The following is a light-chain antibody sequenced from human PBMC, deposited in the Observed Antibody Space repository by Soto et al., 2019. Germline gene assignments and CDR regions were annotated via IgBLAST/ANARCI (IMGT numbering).Light chain of an antibody. CDR1: SSDVGGYNY. V-gene: IGLV2-14*01. CDR3: NSYTSSSTYD. Sequence: QSVLTQPASVSGSPGQSITISCTGTSSDVGGYNYVSWYQQHPGKAPKLMIYDVSNRPSGVSNRFSGSKSGNTASLTISGLQAEDEADYYCNSYTSSSTYDFGTGTKVTVL. J-gene: IGLJ1*01. CDR2: DVS.